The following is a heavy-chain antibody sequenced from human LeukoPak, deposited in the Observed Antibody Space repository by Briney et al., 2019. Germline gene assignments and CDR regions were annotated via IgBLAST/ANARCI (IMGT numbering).Heavy chain of an antibody. CDR3: AREGDGY. Sequence: SGGSLRLSCAASGFTFSSYDMHWVRQAPGKGLEWVAVISYDGSNKYYADSVKGRFTISRDNSKNTLFLQMNSLRAEDTAVYYCAREGDGYWGQGTLVTGSS. J-gene: IGHJ4*02. CDR1: GFTFSSYD. V-gene: IGHV3-30-3*01. D-gene: IGHD5-24*01. CDR2: ISYDGSNK.